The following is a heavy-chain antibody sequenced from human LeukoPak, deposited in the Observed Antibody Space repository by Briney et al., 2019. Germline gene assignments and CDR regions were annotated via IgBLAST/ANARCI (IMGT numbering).Heavy chain of an antibody. Sequence: PGGSLRLSCAASGFTFSSYWMSWVRQAPGKGLEWVANIKQDGSEKYYVDSVKGRFTISRDNAKNSLYLQMSSLRAEDTAVYYCARAYYYDSSGYRSNWFDPWGQGTLVTVSS. CDR3: ARAYYYDSSGYRSNWFDP. D-gene: IGHD3-22*01. V-gene: IGHV3-7*01. CDR1: GFTFSSYW. J-gene: IGHJ5*02. CDR2: IKQDGSEK.